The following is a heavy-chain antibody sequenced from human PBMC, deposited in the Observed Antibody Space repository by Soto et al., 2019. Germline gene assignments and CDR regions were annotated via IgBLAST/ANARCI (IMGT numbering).Heavy chain of an antibody. Sequence: SETLSLTCTVSGGSVSTGSYDWSWIRQPPGKGLEWIGKIFFTGSAHYNPSLRNRVTMSVDTSKDQFSLTLTSVTAADTAVYYCARDGHGMAVWGQGTTVTVSS. V-gene: IGHV4-61*01. CDR1: GGSVSTGSYD. CDR2: IFFTGSA. CDR3: ARDGHGMAV. J-gene: IGHJ6*02.